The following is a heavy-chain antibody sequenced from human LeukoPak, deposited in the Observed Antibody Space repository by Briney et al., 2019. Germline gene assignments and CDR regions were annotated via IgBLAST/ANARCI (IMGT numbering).Heavy chain of an antibody. Sequence: VASVRVSCKASGYTFTSFDIFWVRQATGQGLEWMGWMSPNSGNTGSAQKFQGRVTFTRDTSISTSFMELSSLRSEDTAIYYCARGRPDTSVPRTYYMDVWGKGTTVTVSS. J-gene: IGHJ6*03. CDR2: MSPNSGNT. V-gene: IGHV1-8*01. D-gene: IGHD5-18*01. CDR3: ARGRPDTSVPRTYYMDV. CDR1: GYTFTSFD.